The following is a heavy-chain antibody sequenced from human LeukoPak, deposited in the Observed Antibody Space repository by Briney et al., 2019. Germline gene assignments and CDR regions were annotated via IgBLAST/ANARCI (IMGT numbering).Heavy chain of an antibody. Sequence: ASVKVSCKASGYTFTSYAMNWVRQAPGQGLEWMGWINTGTGNPTFAQGFTGRFVFSLDTSVSTAYLQISSLEAEDTAVYYCATGSSSGWYGFDYWGQGTLVTVSS. CDR3: ATGSSSGWYGFDY. J-gene: IGHJ4*02. CDR2: INTGTGNP. V-gene: IGHV7-4-1*02. CDR1: GYTFTSYA. D-gene: IGHD6-19*01.